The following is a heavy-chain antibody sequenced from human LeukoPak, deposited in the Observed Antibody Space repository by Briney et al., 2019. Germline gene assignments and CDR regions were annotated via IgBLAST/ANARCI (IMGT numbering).Heavy chain of an antibody. Sequence: GGSLRLSCAASGFTFSSYAMSWVRQAPGKGLEWVSAISGSGGSTYYADSVKGRFTISRDNSKNTLYLQMNSLRAEDTAVYYRAKGGSSVGYYYYYYGMDVWGQGTTVTVSS. D-gene: IGHD1-26*01. CDR3: AKGGSSVGYYYYYYGMDV. CDR2: ISGSGGST. J-gene: IGHJ6*02. V-gene: IGHV3-23*01. CDR1: GFTFSSYA.